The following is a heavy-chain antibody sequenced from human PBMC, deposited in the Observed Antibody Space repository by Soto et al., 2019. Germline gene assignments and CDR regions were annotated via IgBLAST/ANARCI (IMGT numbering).Heavy chain of an antibody. CDR2: IYYSGST. J-gene: IGHJ4*02. V-gene: IGHV4-59*12. CDR3: ARGPSGDKVDY. CDR1: GGAISSYY. Sequence: LSLNCTVSGGAISSYYWSGIRQPPGKGLEWIGYIYYSGSTYNNPSLKSRVTISVDTSKTQFSLKLSSVSAADTAVYYCARGPSGDKVDYWGQGTLVTVSS. D-gene: IGHD7-27*01.